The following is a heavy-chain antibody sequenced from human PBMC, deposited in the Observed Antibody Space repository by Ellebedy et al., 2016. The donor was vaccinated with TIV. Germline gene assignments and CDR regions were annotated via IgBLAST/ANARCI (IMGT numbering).Heavy chain of an antibody. CDR3: ARRDSSGYYDSPFGY. CDR2: IYPGDSDT. V-gene: IGHV5-51*01. Sequence: PGGSLRLSCKGSGYSFTSYWIGWVRQMPGKGLEWMGIIYPGDSDTRYSPSFQGQVTISADKSISTAYLQWSSLKASDTAMYYCARRDSSGYYDSPFGYWGQGTLVTVSS. D-gene: IGHD3-22*01. CDR1: GYSFTSYW. J-gene: IGHJ4*02.